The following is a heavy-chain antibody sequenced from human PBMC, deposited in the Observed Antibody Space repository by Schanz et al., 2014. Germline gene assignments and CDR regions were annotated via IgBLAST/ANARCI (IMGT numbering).Heavy chain of an antibody. D-gene: IGHD5-12*01. Sequence: EMQLLESGGGLAQPGGSLRLSCTASGFTFSSYSMNWVRQAPGKGLEWVSNIPWNGAAIGYAGSVRGRFTISRDNAKNTLYLQMNTLRAEDTAVYYCARKVVATIGGYYDNWGQGTLVIVSS. CDR2: IPWNGAAI. CDR1: GFTFSSYS. CDR3: ARKVVATIGGYYDN. J-gene: IGHJ4*02. V-gene: IGHV3-48*04.